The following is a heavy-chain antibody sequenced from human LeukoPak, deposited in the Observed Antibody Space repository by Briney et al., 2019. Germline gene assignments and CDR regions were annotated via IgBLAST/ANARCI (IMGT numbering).Heavy chain of an antibody. V-gene: IGHV4-4*07. D-gene: IGHD3-10*01. CDR2: FYTSVSY. CDR3: ARDATMVRGVITHMDV. Sequence: SGTLSLTCTVSGGSISSYFWTWIRQPAGKGLEWIGRFYTSVSYNYNPSLKSRVTMSVDTSKNQFSLKLSSVTAADTAVYYCARDATMVRGVITHMDVWGKGTTVTISS. J-gene: IGHJ6*04. CDR1: GGSISSYF.